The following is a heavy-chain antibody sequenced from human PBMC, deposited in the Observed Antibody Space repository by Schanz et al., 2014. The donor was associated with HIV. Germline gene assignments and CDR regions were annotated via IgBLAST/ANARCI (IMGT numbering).Heavy chain of an antibody. D-gene: IGHD3-10*01. CDR2: IYYSGST. V-gene: IGHV4-31*03. CDR1: GDSISSGGYY. Sequence: QVQLQESGPGLVKPSQTLSLTCTVSGDSISSGGYYWSWIRQHPGKGLEWIGYIYYSGSTYYNPSLKSRVTMSVDTSENHFSLKLSSATVADTAVYYCARAGQWFGHLDWGQGTLVTVSS. J-gene: IGHJ4*02. CDR3: ARAGQWFGHLD.